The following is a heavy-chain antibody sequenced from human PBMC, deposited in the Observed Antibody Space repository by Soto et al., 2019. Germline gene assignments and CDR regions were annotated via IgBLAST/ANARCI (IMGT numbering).Heavy chain of an antibody. J-gene: IGHJ3*02. CDR2: ISAYNGNT. Sequence: QVQLVQSGAEVKKPGASVKVSCKASGYTFTSYGISWVRQAPEQGLEWMGWISAYNGNTNYAQKLQGRVTMTTDTSTSTAYMELRSLRSDDTAVYYCARSIIGYCSGGSCYAYFDIWGQGTMVTVSS. V-gene: IGHV1-18*01. CDR3: ARSIIGYCSGGSCYAYFDI. D-gene: IGHD2-15*01. CDR1: GYTFTSYG.